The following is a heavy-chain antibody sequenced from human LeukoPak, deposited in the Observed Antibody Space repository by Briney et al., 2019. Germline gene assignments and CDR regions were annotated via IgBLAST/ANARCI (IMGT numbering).Heavy chain of an antibody. J-gene: IGHJ6*02. D-gene: IGHD7-27*01. Sequence: GGSLRLSCAASGFSFSSYAMMWVRQAPGKGLEWVSAIAGGGGNIWYADSVKGRFTISRDNSKNTLYLQMDSLSADDTAVYFCAQIRAGDYYYFYGMDIWGQGTAVTVSS. CDR1: GFSFSSYA. CDR2: IAGGGGNI. V-gene: IGHV3-23*01. CDR3: AQIRAGDYYYFYGMDI.